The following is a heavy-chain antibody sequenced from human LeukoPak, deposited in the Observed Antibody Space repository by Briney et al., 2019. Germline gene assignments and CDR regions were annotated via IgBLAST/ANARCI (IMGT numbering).Heavy chain of an antibody. CDR2: ISTDGNTA. D-gene: IGHD2-15*01. Sequence: GGSLRLSCVASGFTLSNYWMHWVRQAPGKGLVWVSRISTDGNTATYADSVKGRFSISRDNAKNTLYLQMNRLRAEDTAVYYCTTLHIVDYWAQETLVTVSS. V-gene: IGHV3-74*01. J-gene: IGHJ4*02. CDR3: TTLHIVDY. CDR1: GFTLSNYW.